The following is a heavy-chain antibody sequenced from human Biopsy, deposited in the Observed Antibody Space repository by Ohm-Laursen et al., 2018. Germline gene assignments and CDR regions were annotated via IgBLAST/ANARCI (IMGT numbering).Heavy chain of an antibody. Sequence: ASVKVSCKASGYSFSTYDVNWVRQARGQGLEWMGWMIPSSGKTGYAQRFQGRVTLTMNTSISTAYMELSGLRSEDTVVYYCVAYPSSGFFENNDDFAMDVWGQGTTVIVSS. CDR3: VAYPSSGFFENNDDFAMDV. CDR1: GYSFSTYD. V-gene: IGHV1-8*01. J-gene: IGHJ6*02. D-gene: IGHD6-19*01. CDR2: MIPSSGKT.